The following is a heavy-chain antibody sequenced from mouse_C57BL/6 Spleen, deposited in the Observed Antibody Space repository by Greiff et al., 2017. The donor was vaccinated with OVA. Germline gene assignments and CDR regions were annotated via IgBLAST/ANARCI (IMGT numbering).Heavy chain of an antibody. V-gene: IGHV1-64*01. D-gene: IGHD1-2*01. CDR3: ARGASSGYYFDY. CDR2: IHPNSGST. CDR1: GYTFTSYW. Sequence: QVQLQQPGAELVKPGASVKLSCKASGYTFTSYWMHWVKQRPGQGLEWIGMIHPNSGSTNYNEKFKSKATLTVDKSSSTAYMQLSSLTSEDSAVYYCARGASSGYYFDYWGQGTTLTVSS. J-gene: IGHJ2*01.